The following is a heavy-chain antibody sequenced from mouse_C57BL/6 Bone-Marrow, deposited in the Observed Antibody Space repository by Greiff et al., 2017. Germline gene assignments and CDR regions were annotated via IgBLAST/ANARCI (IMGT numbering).Heavy chain of an antibody. CDR1: GFTFSDYY. CDR2: ISNGGGST. V-gene: IGHV5-12*01. Sequence: DVHLVESGGGLVQPGGSLKLSCAASGFTFSDYYMYWVRQTPEKRLEWVAYISNGGGSTYYPDTVKGRFTISRDNAKNTLYLQMSRLKSEDTAMYYCARRGYYGNLDYWGQGTTLTVSS. CDR3: ARRGYYGNLDY. D-gene: IGHD2-1*01. J-gene: IGHJ2*01.